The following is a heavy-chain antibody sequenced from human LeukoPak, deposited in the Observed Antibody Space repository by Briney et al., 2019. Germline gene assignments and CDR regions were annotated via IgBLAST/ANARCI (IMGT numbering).Heavy chain of an antibody. Sequence: PGGSLRLSCAASGFTFSSYEMNWVRQAPAKGLEWVAYSSSSGTTIYYPESVKGRFTISRDNAKNSLHLQMNSLRAEDTAVYYCASQDVFRYHDYWGQGTLVTVSS. D-gene: IGHD2-2*01. J-gene: IGHJ4*02. CDR1: GFTFSSYE. CDR3: ASQDVFRYHDY. V-gene: IGHV3-48*03. CDR2: SSSSGTTI.